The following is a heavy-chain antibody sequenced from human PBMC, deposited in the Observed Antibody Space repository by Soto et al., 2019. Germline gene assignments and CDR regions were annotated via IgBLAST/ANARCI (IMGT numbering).Heavy chain of an antibody. V-gene: IGHV3-9*01. D-gene: IGHD5-18*01. CDR1: GFTFDDYA. Sequence: EVQLVESGGGLVQPGRSLRLSCAASGFTFDDYAMQWVRQAPGKGLEWVSGINWISGSIGYADSVKGRFTISRDNARNSLYLQMNSLRTEDTAFYYCAKGQGIQLWSRFDYWGQGTLVTVSS. CDR3: AKGQGIQLWSRFDY. CDR2: INWISGSI. J-gene: IGHJ4*02.